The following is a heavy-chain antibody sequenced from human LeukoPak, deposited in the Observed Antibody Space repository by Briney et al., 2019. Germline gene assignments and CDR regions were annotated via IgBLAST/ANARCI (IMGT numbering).Heavy chain of an antibody. V-gene: IGHV1-18*01. CDR2: ISTYNGNT. CDR3: ASRAAAGFFDY. J-gene: IGHJ4*02. CDR1: GYIFTSYG. D-gene: IGHD6-13*01. Sequence: ASVKVSCRASGYIFTSYGIIWVRQAPGQGLEWMGWISTYNGNTNYAQKLQGRVTMTTDTSTSTAYMELRSLRSDDTAVYYCASRAAAGFFDYWGQGTLVTVSS.